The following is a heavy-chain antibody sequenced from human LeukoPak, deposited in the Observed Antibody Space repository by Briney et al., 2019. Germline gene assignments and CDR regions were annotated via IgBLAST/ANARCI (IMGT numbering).Heavy chain of an antibody. CDR3: ARVICSGGSCRFDY. Sequence: SQTLSLTCTVSGGSISSGSYYWSWIRQPAGKGLEWIGRIHTSGSTNYNPSLKSRVTMSVDTSKNQFSLKLSSVTAADTAVYYCARVICSGGSCRFDYWGQGTLVTASS. V-gene: IGHV4-61*02. CDR2: IHTSGST. CDR1: GGSISSGSYY. D-gene: IGHD2-15*01. J-gene: IGHJ4*02.